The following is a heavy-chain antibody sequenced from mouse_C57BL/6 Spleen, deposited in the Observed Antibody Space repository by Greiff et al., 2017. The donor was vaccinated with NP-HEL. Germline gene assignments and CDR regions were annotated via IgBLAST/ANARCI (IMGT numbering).Heavy chain of an antibody. J-gene: IGHJ2*01. D-gene: IGHD1-1*01. CDR2: IYPGSGST. CDR1: GYTFTSYW. Sequence: VQLQQPGAELVKPGASVKMSCKASGYTFTSYWITWVKQRPGQGLEWIGDIYPGSGSTNYNEKFKSKATLTVDTSSSTAHMQLSSLTSEDSAVYYCARGHYYGSSYYFDYWGQGTTLTVSS. CDR3: ARGHYYGSSYYFDY. V-gene: IGHV1-55*01.